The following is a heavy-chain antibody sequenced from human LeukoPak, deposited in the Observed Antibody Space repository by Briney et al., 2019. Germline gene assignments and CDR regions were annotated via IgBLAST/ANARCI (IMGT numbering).Heavy chain of an antibody. V-gene: IGHV3-21*01. CDR3: ARPLYYYDSSGYLD. CDR2: IGSSSSYI. D-gene: IGHD3-22*01. CDR1: GFTFSSYS. J-gene: IGHJ4*02. Sequence: GGSLRLSCAASGFTFSSYSMNWVRQAPGKGLEWVSSIGSSSSYIYYADSVKGRFTISRDNAKNSLYLQMNSLRAEDTAVYYCARPLYYYDSSGYLDWGQGTLVTVSS.